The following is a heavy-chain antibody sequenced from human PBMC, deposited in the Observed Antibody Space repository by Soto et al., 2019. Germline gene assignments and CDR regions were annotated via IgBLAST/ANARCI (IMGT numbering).Heavy chain of an antibody. V-gene: IGHV4-59*08. CDR1: GGSISSYY. D-gene: IGHD6-19*01. CDR2: SYYSGST. CDR3: ARRDGWLYFDY. J-gene: IGHJ4*02. Sequence: HSETLSLTCTVSGGSISSYYWSWIRQPPGKGLEWIGCSYYSGSTNYNPSLKSRVTISVDTSKNQFSLKLSSVTAADTAVYYCARRDGWLYFDYWGQGSLLTVSS.